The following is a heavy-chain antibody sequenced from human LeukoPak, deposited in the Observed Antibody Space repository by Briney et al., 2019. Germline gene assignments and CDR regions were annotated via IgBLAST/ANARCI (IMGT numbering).Heavy chain of an antibody. V-gene: IGHV3-30*18. J-gene: IGHJ4*02. Sequence: PGGSLRLSCAASEFTFSSYGMHWVRQAPGKGLEWVAVISYDESNRLYADSVKGRFTISRGNSRNTLFLQMDSLRAEDTAVYSCAKAGFSGYGGGDYDYWGQGTLVTVSS. CDR1: EFTFSSYG. D-gene: IGHD5-12*01. CDR3: AKAGFSGYGGGDYDY. CDR2: ISYDESNR.